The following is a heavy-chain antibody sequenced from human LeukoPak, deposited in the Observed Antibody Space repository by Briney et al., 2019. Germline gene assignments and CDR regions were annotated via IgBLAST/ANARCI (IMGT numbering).Heavy chain of an antibody. CDR1: GGSVSSHY. CDR2: MYYSEST. D-gene: IGHD1-26*01. V-gene: IGHV4-59*02. J-gene: IGHJ3*02. Sequence: PSETLSLTCTVSGGSVSSHYWSWIRQPPGKGLEWIGYMYYSESTNYNPSLKSRVTISVDTSKNQFSLKLSSVTAADTAVYYCARAQGTIVGAPFAFDIWGQGTMVTVSS. CDR3: ARAQGTIVGAPFAFDI.